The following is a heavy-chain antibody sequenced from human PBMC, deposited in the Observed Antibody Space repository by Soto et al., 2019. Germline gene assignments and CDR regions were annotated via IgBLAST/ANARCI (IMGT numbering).Heavy chain of an antibody. J-gene: IGHJ6*02. CDR2: ISSSGSTI. D-gene: IGHD3-3*01. Sequence: PGGSLRLSCAASGFTFSSYEMNWVRQAPGKGLEWVSYISSSGSTIYYADSVKGRFTISRDNAKNSLYLQMNSLRAEDTAVYYCASLYYDFWSGTYYGMDVWGQGTTVTVSS. CDR3: ASLYYDFWSGTYYGMDV. V-gene: IGHV3-48*03. CDR1: GFTFSSYE.